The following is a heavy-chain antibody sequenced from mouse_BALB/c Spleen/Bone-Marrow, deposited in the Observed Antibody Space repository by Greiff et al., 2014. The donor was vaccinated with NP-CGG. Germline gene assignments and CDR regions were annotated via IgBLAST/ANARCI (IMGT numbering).Heavy chain of an antibody. CDR2: ISSGGSYT. V-gene: IGHV5-6*01. CDR1: GFTFSNYG. J-gene: IGHJ4*01. CDR3: ARRDGGPMDY. Sequence: EVQVVESEGDLVKPGGSLKLSCTASGFTFSNYGMSWVRQTPDKRLEWVATISSGGSYTYYPDSVKGRFTISRDNAKNTLYLQMSSLKSEDTAMYYCARRDGGPMDYWGQGTSVTVSS. D-gene: IGHD2-3*01.